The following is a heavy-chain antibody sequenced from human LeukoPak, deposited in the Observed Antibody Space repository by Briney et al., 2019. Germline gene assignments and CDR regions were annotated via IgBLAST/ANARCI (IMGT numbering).Heavy chain of an antibody. Sequence: ASVKVSCKASGYTFTGYYMHWVRQAPGQGLEWMGWINPNSGGTNYAQKFQGRVTMTRDTSISTAYMELSRLRSDDTAVYYCARERGLWQPRNGAFDIWGQGTMVTVSS. CDR3: ARERGLWQPRNGAFDI. CDR1: GYTFTGYY. V-gene: IGHV1-2*02. J-gene: IGHJ3*02. D-gene: IGHD2-21*01. CDR2: INPNSGGT.